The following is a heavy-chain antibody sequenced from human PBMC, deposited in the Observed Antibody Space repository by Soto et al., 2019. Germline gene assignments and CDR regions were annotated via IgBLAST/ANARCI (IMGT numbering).Heavy chain of an antibody. Sequence: GGSLRLSCAASGFTFDDYAMHWVRQAPGKGLEWVSGISWNSGSIGYADSVKGRFTISRDNARNSLYLQMNSLRAEDTAVYYCARGVEMATLAVRYYFDFWGQGTLVTVSS. CDR2: ISWNSGSI. J-gene: IGHJ4*02. D-gene: IGHD5-12*01. CDR1: GFTFDDYA. CDR3: ARGVEMATLAVRYYFDF. V-gene: IGHV3-9*01.